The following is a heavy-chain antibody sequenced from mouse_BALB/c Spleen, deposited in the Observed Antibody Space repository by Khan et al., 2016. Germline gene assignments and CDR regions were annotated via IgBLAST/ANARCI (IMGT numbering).Heavy chain of an antibody. CDR2: INTNTGEP. Sequence: QIQLVQSGPELKKPGETVKISCKASGYTFTNYGMNWVKQAPGKGLKWMGWINTNTGEPTYAEEFKGRFAFSLETSASTAYLQSNNLKNEDTATYCCAGSTMGFAYWGQGTLVTVSA. D-gene: IGHD2-1*01. CDR3: AGSTMGFAY. J-gene: IGHJ3*01. CDR1: GYTFTNYG. V-gene: IGHV9-3*02.